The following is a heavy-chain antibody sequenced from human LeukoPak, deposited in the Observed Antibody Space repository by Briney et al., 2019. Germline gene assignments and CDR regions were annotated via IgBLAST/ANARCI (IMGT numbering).Heavy chain of an antibody. D-gene: IGHD6-19*01. J-gene: IGHJ6*02. CDR3: ARQRGGWYPYYYYGMDV. Sequence: GGSLRLSCAASGFTFSTYVMSWVRQAPGKGLEWVSGISGSGDNTYYADSVKGRFTISRDNSKNTLYLQMNSLRAEDTAVYYCARQRGGWYPYYYYGMDVWGQGTTVTVSS. V-gene: IGHV3-23*01. CDR1: GFTFSTYV. CDR2: ISGSGDNT.